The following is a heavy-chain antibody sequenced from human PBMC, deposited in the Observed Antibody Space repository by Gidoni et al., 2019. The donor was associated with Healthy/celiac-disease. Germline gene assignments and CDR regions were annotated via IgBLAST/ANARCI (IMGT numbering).Heavy chain of an antibody. D-gene: IGHD3-9*01. CDR1: GFTFDDYA. Sequence: EVQLVESGGVVVQPGGSLRLSCAASGFTFDDYAMHWVRQAPGKGLEWVSLISWDGGSTYYADSVKGRFTISRDNSKNSLYLQMNSLRAEDTALYYCAKDMVGPDYDILTGYYKLPPSGYYYGMDVWGQGTTVTVSS. J-gene: IGHJ6*02. CDR2: ISWDGGST. V-gene: IGHV3-43D*03. CDR3: AKDMVGPDYDILTGYYKLPPSGYYYGMDV.